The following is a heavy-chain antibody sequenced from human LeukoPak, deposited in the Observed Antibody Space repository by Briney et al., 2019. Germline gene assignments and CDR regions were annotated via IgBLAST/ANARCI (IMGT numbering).Heavy chain of an antibody. CDR1: GYTFTSYG. J-gene: IGHJ5*02. D-gene: IGHD3-10*01. Sequence: ASVKVSCKASGYTFTSYGISWVRQAPGQGLEWMGWISAYNGNTNYAQKLQGRVTMTTDTSTSTTYMGLRSLRSDDTAVYYCASVGYRGFGELLHYNWFDPWGQGTLVTVSS. CDR3: ASVGYRGFGELLHYNWFDP. CDR2: ISAYNGNT. V-gene: IGHV1-18*01.